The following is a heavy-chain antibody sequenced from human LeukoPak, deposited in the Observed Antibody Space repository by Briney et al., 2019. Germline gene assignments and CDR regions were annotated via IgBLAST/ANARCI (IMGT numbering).Heavy chain of an antibody. CDR3: ARAIVVVVAASWTRYNWFDP. D-gene: IGHD2-15*01. CDR2: INPNSGGT. V-gene: IGHV1-2*02. CDR1: GYTFTGYY. J-gene: IGHJ5*02. Sequence: GASVKVSCKASGYTFTGYYMHWVRQAPGQGLEWMGWINPNSGGTNYAQKFQGRVTMTRDTSISTAYMELSRLRSDDTAVYYCARAIVVVVAASWTRYNWFDPWGQGTLVTVSS.